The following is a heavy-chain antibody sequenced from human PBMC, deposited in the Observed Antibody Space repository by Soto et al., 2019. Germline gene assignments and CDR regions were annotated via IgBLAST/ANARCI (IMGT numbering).Heavy chain of an antibody. V-gene: IGHV1-3*05. J-gene: IGHJ4*02. CDR1: GYTFTGYA. Sequence: QVQLVQSGAEEKKPGASVKVSCKASGYTFTGYAMHWVRQAPGQRLEWMGWINAGNGNTKYSQKFQGRVTITRDTSASTGYMELSSLRSEETAVYYCARAVEVPADFDYWGQGTLVTVSS. D-gene: IGHD1-1*01. CDR2: INAGNGNT. CDR3: ARAVEVPADFDY.